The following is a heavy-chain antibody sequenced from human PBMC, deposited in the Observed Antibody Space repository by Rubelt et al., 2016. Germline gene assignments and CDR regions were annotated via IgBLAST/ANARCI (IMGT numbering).Heavy chain of an antibody. Sequence: QVQLVQSGAEVKKPGASVKVSCKASGYTFTTYGINWVRQAPGQGLEWMGWISAYNGNTNDAQKAQCRVPRTTDPSTSTAYMELRSRRSDDTAVYYWAREAYSGRYPLIDYWGQGTLVTVSS. CDR2: ISAYNGNT. J-gene: IGHJ4*02. V-gene: IGHV1-18*01. CDR3: AREAYSGRYPLIDY. D-gene: IGHD1-26*01. CDR1: GYTFTTYG.